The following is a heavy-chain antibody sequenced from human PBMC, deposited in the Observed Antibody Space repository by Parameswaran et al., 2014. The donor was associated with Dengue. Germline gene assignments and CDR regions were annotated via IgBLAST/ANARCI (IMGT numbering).Heavy chain of an antibody. CDR2: ISYDGSNK. Sequence: WIRQPPGKGLEWVAVISYDGSNKYYADSVKGRFTISRDNSKNTLYLQMNSLRAEDTAVYYCARDRYSSSSVYFDYWGQGTLVTVSS. CDR3: ARDRYSSSSVYFDY. J-gene: IGHJ4*02. D-gene: IGHD6-6*01. V-gene: IGHV3-30-3*01.